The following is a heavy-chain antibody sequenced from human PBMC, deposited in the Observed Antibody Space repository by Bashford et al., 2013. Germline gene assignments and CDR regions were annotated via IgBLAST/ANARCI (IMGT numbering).Heavy chain of an antibody. CDR1: GYTFSDYY. CDR3: ARDGPVVGVWNAFDV. V-gene: IGHV1-2*02. CDR2: INPNPNNGAT. J-gene: IGHJ3*01. Sequence: ASVKVSCKASGYTFSDYYLHWVRQAPGQGLEWMGWINPNPNNGATLYAQNFQGRVTMTRDTSISTAYMELSSLRSDDTAVYFCARDGPVVGVWNAFDVVGQGTVVTVS. D-gene: IGHD1-26*01.